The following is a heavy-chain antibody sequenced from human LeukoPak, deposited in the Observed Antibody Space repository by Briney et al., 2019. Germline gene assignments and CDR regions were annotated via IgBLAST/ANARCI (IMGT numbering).Heavy chain of an antibody. V-gene: IGHV3-23*01. Sequence: PGGSLRLSCAASGFTFSSYAMNWVRQAPGKGLEWVSVISGGGDGTYYADSVKGRFTISRDNSKNTLYLQMNNLRAEDTAIYYCAKGSVGGMYFFDYWGHGTLVTVSS. D-gene: IGHD3-16*01. CDR2: ISGGGDGT. CDR1: GFTFSSYA. J-gene: IGHJ4*01. CDR3: AKGSVGGMYFFDY.